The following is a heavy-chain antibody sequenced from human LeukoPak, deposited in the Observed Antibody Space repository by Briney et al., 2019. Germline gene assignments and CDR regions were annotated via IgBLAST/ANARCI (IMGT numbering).Heavy chain of an antibody. Sequence: PSETLSLACTVSGGSISSYYWSWIRQPAGKGLDGIGRIYTSGSTNYNPSLKSRVTMSVDTSKNQFSLKLSSVTAADTAVYYCARDSSSGWYGDYYYMDVWGKGTTVTVSS. D-gene: IGHD6-19*01. CDR2: IYTSGST. CDR1: GGSISSYY. CDR3: ARDSSSGWYGDYYYMDV. V-gene: IGHV4-4*07. J-gene: IGHJ6*03.